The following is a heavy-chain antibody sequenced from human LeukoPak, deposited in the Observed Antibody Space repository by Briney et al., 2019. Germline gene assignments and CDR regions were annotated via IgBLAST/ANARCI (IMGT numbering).Heavy chain of an antibody. V-gene: IGHV5-51*01. J-gene: IGHJ4*02. D-gene: IGHD2-2*01. CDR1: GYSFTGYW. CDR3: ARTTQPNIVVVPAAFNY. Sequence: GESLKISCKGSGYSFTGYWIGWVRQMPGKGLEWMGIIYPGDSDTRYSPSFQGQVTISADRSISTAYLQWSSLKASGTAMYYCARTTQPNIVVVPAAFNYWGQGTLVTVSS. CDR2: IYPGDSDT.